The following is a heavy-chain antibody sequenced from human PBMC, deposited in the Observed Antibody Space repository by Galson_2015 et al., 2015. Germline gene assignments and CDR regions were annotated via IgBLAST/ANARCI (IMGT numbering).Heavy chain of an antibody. Sequence: SLRLSCAASGFTFSNAWMSWVRQAPGKGLEWVGRIKSKTDGGTTDYAAPVKGRFTISRDDSKNTLYLQMNSLKTEDTAVYYCTTVAYGRAPTFGGVIAGEDVDYWGQGTLVTVSS. V-gene: IGHV3-15*01. CDR3: TTVAYGRAPTFGGVIAGEDVDY. CDR1: GFTFSNAW. D-gene: IGHD3-16*02. CDR2: IKSKTDGGTT. J-gene: IGHJ4*02.